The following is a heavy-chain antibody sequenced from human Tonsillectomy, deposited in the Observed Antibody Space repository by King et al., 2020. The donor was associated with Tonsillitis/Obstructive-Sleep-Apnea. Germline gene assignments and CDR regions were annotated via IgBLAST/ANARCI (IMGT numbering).Heavy chain of an antibody. D-gene: IGHD2-2*02. CDR2: INPRGGST. Sequence: VQLVQSGAEVKKPGASVKVSCKASGYTFTSYYMHWVRQAPGQGLEWMGRINPRGGSTSYAQKFQGRVTMTRDTSTSTVYMALSSLRSEDTAVYYCAREYCSSTSCYNSIIDYWGQGTLVTVSS. V-gene: IGHV1-46*01. J-gene: IGHJ4*02. CDR1: GYTFTSYY. CDR3: AREYCSSTSCYNSIIDY.